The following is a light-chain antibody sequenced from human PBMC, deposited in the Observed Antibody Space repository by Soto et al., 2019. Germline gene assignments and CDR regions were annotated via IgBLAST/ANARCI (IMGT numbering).Light chain of an antibody. CDR2: EVS. V-gene: IGLV2-14*01. J-gene: IGLJ1*01. CDR3: GSFTGGITPYV. Sequence: QSALTQPASVSGSPGQSITISCTGTSSDIGAYNYVSWYHQHPGKVPKLIIYEVSNRPSGVSDRFSGSKSGNTASLTISGLQAEDEADYYCGSFTGGITPYVFGTGTKLTVL. CDR1: SSDIGAYNY.